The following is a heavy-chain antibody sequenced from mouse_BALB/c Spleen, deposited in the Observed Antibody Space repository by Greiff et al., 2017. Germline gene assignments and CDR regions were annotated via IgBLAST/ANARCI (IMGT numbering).Heavy chain of an antibody. J-gene: IGHJ4*01. CDR2: IYPGDGDT. D-gene: IGHD4-1*01. V-gene: IGHV1-80*01. CDR1: GYAFSSYW. CDR3: ARTWGDYAMDY. Sequence: LQESGAELVRPGSSVKISCKASGYAFSSYWMNWVKQRPGQGLEWIGQIYPGDGDTNYNGKFKGKATLTADKSSSTAYMQLSSLTSEDSAVYFCARTWGDYAMDYWGQGTSVTVSS.